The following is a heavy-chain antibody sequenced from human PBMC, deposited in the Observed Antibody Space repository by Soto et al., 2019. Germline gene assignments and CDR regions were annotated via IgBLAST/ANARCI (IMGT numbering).Heavy chain of an antibody. Sequence: SETLSLTCTVSGGSISSSSYYWGWIRQPPGKGLEWIGSIYYSGSTYYNPSLKSRVTISVDTSKNQFSLKLSSVTAADTAVYYCARHSDDFDSQWYFDYWGQGTLVTVSS. CDR2: IYYSGST. V-gene: IGHV4-39*01. CDR1: GGSISSSSYY. D-gene: IGHD3-22*01. CDR3: ARHSDDFDSQWYFDY. J-gene: IGHJ4*02.